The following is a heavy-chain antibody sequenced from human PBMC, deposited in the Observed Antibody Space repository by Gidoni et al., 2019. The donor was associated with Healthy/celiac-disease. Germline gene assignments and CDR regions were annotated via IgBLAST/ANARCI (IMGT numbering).Heavy chain of an antibody. D-gene: IGHD6-13*01. CDR1: GGSISSYY. Sequence: QVQLQESGPGLAKPSETLSLTCTVSGGSISSYYWSWIRQPPGKGLEWIGYIYYSGSTNYNPSLKSRVTISIDTSKNQFSRKLSSVTAADTAVYYCARTVAARVVDYYGMDVWGQGTTVTVSS. V-gene: IGHV4-59*01. CDR3: ARTVAARVVDYYGMDV. J-gene: IGHJ6*02. CDR2: IYYSGST.